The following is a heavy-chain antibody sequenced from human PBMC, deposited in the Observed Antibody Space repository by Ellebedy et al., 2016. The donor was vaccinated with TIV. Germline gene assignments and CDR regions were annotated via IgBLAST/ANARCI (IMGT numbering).Heavy chain of an antibody. CDR1: GGSFSGYY. Sequence: SETLSLXXAVYGGSFSGYYWSWIRQPPGKGLEWIGEINHSGSTNYNPSLKSRVTISVDTSKNQFSLKLSSVTAADTAVYYCARASIAAAGRGFNPWGQGTLVTVSS. CDR3: ARASIAAAGRGFNP. V-gene: IGHV4-34*01. J-gene: IGHJ5*02. CDR2: INHSGST. D-gene: IGHD6-13*01.